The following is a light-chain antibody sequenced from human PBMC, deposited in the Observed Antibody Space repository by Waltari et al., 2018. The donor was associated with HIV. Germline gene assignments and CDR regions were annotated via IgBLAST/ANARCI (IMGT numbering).Light chain of an antibody. CDR1: QHLNGN. Sequence: EIVMTQSPATLSVSPGERATLSCRASQHLNGNLAWYQQKPGQGPRLLIYGTSTRATGIPARFSGSGSETEFTLNISSLQSADFAGYYCQQYNIWPRTFGPGTKVEIK. CDR2: GTS. J-gene: IGKJ1*01. V-gene: IGKV3-15*01. CDR3: QQYNIWPRT.